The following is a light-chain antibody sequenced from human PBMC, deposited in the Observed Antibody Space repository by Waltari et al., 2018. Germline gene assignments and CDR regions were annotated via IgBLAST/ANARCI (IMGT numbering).Light chain of an antibody. J-gene: IGKJ3*01. V-gene: IGKV4-1*01. CDR3: QQYYSTPLT. Sequence: VLYSSNNENYLAWYQQKPGQPPKLLIYWASTRESGVPDRFSGSGSGTDFTLTISSLQAEDVAVYYCQQYYSTPLTFGPGTKVDIK. CDR2: WAS. CDR1: VLYSSNNENY.